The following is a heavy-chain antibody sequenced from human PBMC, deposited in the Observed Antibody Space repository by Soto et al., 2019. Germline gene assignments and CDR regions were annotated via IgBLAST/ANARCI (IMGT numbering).Heavy chain of an antibody. D-gene: IGHD3-10*01. V-gene: IGHV4-61*01. CDR1: GGSVSSGSYY. J-gene: IGHJ5*02. CDR3: ARDPVRENWFDP. Sequence: SETLSLTCSVSGGSVSSGSYYWSWIRQPPGKGLEWIGYIYYSGSTNYNPSLKSRVTISVDTSKNQFSLKLSSVTAADTAVYYCARDPVRENWFDPWGQGTLVTVSS. CDR2: IYYSGST.